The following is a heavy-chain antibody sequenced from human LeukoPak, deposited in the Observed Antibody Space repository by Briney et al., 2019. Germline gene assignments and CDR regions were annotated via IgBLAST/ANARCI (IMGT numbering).Heavy chain of an antibody. V-gene: IGHV3-7*01. CDR3: ARDPHGSGSYYNLDY. CDR2: IKQDGSEK. CDR1: GFTFSSYW. D-gene: IGHD3-10*01. Sequence: GSLRLSCAASGFTFSSYWMSWVRQAPGKGLEWVANIKQDGSEKYYVDSVKGRFTISRDNAKNSLYLQMNSLRAEDTAAYYCARDPHGSGSYYNLDYWGQGTLVTVSS. J-gene: IGHJ4*02.